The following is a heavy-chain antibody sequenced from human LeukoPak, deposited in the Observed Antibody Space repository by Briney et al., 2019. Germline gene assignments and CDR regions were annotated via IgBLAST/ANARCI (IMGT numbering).Heavy chain of an antibody. D-gene: IGHD2-15*01. CDR3: ARVPTVGSGGYQFDY. Sequence: PGGSLRLSCAASGFTFSNYAMSWVRQAPGKGLEWVSVISGSGDSTSYTDSVKGRFTVSRDNSKNTLYLQMDGLRAEDTAVYYCARVPTVGSGGYQFDYWGQGALVTVSS. J-gene: IGHJ4*02. CDR1: GFTFSNYA. CDR2: ISGSGDST. V-gene: IGHV3-23*01.